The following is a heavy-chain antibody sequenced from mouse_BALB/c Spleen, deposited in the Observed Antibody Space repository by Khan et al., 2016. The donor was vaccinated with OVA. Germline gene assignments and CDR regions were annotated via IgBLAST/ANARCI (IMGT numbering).Heavy chain of an antibody. J-gene: IGHJ1*01. CDR2: INTYTGEP. V-gene: IGHV9-1*02. CDR3: ARGASYWYFDV. CDR1: GYTFTNYG. Sequence: QIQLVQSGPELKKPGETVEISCKASGYTFTNYGMNWVKQAPGKGLKWMGWINTYTGEPTYTDDFKGRFAFSVETSASTAYLQINNLKNEDRATYFCARGASYWYFDVWGAGTTVTVSS.